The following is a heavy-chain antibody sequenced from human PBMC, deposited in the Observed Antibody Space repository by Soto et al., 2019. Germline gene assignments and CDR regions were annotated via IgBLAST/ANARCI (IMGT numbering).Heavy chain of an antibody. CDR1: GGTFSSYA. CDR3: ARDPRRRDGYNSLLNYYYYGMDV. CDR2: IIPIFGTA. Sequence: GASVKVSCKASGGTFSSYAISWVRQAPGQGLEWMGGIIPIFGTANYARKFQGRVTITADESASTAYMELSSLRSEDTAVYYCARDPRRRDGYNSLLNYYYYGMDVWGQGTTVTVSS. D-gene: IGHD5-12*01. V-gene: IGHV1-69*13. J-gene: IGHJ6*02.